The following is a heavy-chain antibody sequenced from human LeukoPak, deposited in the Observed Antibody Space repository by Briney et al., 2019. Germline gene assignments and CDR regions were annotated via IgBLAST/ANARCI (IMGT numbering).Heavy chain of an antibody. Sequence: GGSLRLSCAASGFTFSSYAMSWVRQAPGKGLEWVSATSGSGGSTYYADSVKGRFTISRDNSKNTLYLQMNSLRAEDTAVYYCAKQRITMVRGVIYNWNGDYWGQGTLVTVSS. D-gene: IGHD3-10*01. J-gene: IGHJ4*02. CDR2: TSGSGGST. CDR3: AKQRITMVRGVIYNWNGDY. CDR1: GFTFSSYA. V-gene: IGHV3-23*01.